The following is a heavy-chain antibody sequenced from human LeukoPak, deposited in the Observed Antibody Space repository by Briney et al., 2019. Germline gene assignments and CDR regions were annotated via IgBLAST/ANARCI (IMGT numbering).Heavy chain of an antibody. Sequence: ASVKVSCKVSGYTLTELSMHWVRQAPGKGLEWTGGFDPEDGETIYAQKFQGRVTMTEDTSTDTAYMELSSLRSEDTAVYYCATEVITFGGVIADDYWGQGTLVTVSS. CDR2: FDPEDGET. J-gene: IGHJ4*02. CDR1: GYTLTELS. CDR3: ATEVITFGGVIADDY. V-gene: IGHV1-24*01. D-gene: IGHD3-16*02.